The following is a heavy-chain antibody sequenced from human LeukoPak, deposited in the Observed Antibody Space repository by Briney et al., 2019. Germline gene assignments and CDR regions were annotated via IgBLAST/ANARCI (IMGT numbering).Heavy chain of an antibody. CDR1: GFIFSSYT. J-gene: IGHJ5*02. D-gene: IGHD2-15*01. CDR2: ISTSGSTI. CDR3: ARGCIGGSCWSRNWFDP. Sequence: GGSLRLSCAASGFIFSSYTMSWVRQAPGKGLEWVSFISTSGSTIHYGDSVRGRFTISRDNAKNSLSLQMNSLRDEDTAVYYCARGCIGGSCWSRNWFDPWGQGTLVTVSS. V-gene: IGHV3-48*02.